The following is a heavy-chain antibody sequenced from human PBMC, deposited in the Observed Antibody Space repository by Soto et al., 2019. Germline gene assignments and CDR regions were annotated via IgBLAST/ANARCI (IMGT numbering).Heavy chain of an antibody. J-gene: IGHJ3*02. CDR1: GGSISSYY. Sequence: SETLSLTCTVSGGSISSYYWSWIRQPPGKGLEWIGYIYYSGSTNYNPSLKSRVTISVDTSKNQFSLKLSSVTAADTAVYYCARPRGAGSSSWYRGAFDIWGQGTMVTVSS. D-gene: IGHD6-13*01. V-gene: IGHV4-59*01. CDR2: IYYSGST. CDR3: ARPRGAGSSSWYRGAFDI.